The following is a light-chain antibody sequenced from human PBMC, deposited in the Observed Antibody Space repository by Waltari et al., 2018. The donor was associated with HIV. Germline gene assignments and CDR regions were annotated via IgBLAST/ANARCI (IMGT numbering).Light chain of an antibody. CDR1: QSVSSSY. V-gene: IGKV3-20*01. CDR3: QQYGVSPYT. CDR2: GAS. J-gene: IGKJ2*01. Sequence: EIVLTQSPGTLSLSPGERATLSCRASQSVSSSYLAWYQQKAGQAPRLLMYGASSGATGIPDRFSGSGSGTDFTLTINRLEPEDFAVYYCQQYGVSPYTFGQGTKLEIK.